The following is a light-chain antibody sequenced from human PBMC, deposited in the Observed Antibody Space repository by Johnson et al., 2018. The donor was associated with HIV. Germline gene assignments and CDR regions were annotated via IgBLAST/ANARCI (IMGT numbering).Light chain of an antibody. V-gene: IGLV1-51*02. CDR2: ENN. CDR3: GTWDSSLSAYV. J-gene: IGLJ1*01. CDR1: SSNVGNNY. Sequence: LTQPPSVSAAPGQKVTISCSGSSSNVGNNYVSWYQCLPGTAPKLLIFENNKRPSGIPDRFSGSKSGTSDTLGITGLQTGDDADYYCGTWDSSLSAYVFGTWTKVTVL.